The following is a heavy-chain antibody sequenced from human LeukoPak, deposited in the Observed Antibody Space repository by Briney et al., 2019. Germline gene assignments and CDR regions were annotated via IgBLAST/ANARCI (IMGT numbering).Heavy chain of an antibody. J-gene: IGHJ4*02. V-gene: IGHV4-59*11. D-gene: IGHD1-26*01. CDR3: ARGGASSRYFDY. CDR1: GGSISGQY. Sequence: SEALSLTCTVSGGSISGQYWSWIRQPPGKGLEWIGFVSYSGSTNYNPSLNGRVTISLDTSKNQFSLRLNSVTAADTAVYYCARGGASSRYFDYWGQGTLVTVSS. CDR2: VSYSGST.